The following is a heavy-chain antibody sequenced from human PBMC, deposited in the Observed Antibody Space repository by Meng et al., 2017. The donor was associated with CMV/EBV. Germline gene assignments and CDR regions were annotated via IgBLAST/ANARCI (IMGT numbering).Heavy chain of an antibody. V-gene: IGHV4-39*01. CDR3: AGLDYQLLGWVFGY. D-gene: IGHD2-2*01. CDR1: GGSISSSSYY. Sequence: SETLSLTCTVSGGSISSSSYYWGWIRQPPGKGLEWIGSIYYSGSTYYNPSLKSRVTISVDTSKNQFSLKLSSVTAADTAVYYCAGLDYQLLGWVFGYWGQGTLVTVSS. CDR2: IYYSGST. J-gene: IGHJ4*02.